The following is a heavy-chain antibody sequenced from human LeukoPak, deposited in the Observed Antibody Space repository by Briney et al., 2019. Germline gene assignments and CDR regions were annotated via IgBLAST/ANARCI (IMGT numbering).Heavy chain of an antibody. CDR2: MNPNSGNT. CDR1: GYTFTSYD. V-gene: IGHV1-8*03. CDR3: ARVRRTVVTRAFDI. J-gene: IGHJ3*02. D-gene: IGHD4-23*01. Sequence: ASVKVSCEASGYTFTSYDINWVRQATGQRLEWMGWMNPNSGNTGYAQKFQGRVTITRNTSISTAYMELSSLRSEDTAVYYCARVRRTVVTRAFDIWGQGTMVTVSS.